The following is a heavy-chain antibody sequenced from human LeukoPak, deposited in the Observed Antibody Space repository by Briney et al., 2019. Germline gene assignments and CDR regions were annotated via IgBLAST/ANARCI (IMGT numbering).Heavy chain of an antibody. CDR2: IYYSGST. CDR1: GYSISSGYY. D-gene: IGHD1-20*01. V-gene: IGHV4-38-2*02. J-gene: IGHJ6*03. CDR3: ATDLTGNYMDV. Sequence: SETLSLTCTVSGYSISSGYYWGWIRQPPGKGLEWIGSIYYSGSTYHNPSLKSRVTISVDTSKNQFSLKLSSVTAADTAVYYCATDLTGNYMDVWGKGTTVTVSS.